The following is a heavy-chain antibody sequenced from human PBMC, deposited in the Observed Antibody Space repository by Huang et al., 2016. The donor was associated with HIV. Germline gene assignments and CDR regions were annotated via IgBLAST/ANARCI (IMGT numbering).Heavy chain of an antibody. CDR3: TREYTVAGAFDI. D-gene: IGHD5-12*01. CDR2: ISKDGTTT. V-gene: IGHV3-30-3*01. Sequence: QGQLVESGGGVVRPGRSLGLSCAASGFSFRNYAMHWVRQAPGKRLEWVTFISKDGTTTYYANSVKGRFTISRDNFKNTLYLQMNGLRGDDTAVYYCTREYTVAGAFDIWGQGTMVTVSS. CDR1: GFSFRNYA. J-gene: IGHJ3*02.